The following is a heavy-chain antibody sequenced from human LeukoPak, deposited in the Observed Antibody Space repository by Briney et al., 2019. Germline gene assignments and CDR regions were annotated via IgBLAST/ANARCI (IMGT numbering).Heavy chain of an antibody. CDR1: GFTFGDYA. Sequence: PGGSLRLSCTASGFTFGDYAMSWVRQAPGKGLEWVSSISSSSSYIYYADSVKGRFTISRDNAKNSLYLQMNSLRAEDTAVYYCARDPSFYCSSTSCYNYWGQGTLVTVSS. D-gene: IGHD2-2*02. J-gene: IGHJ4*02. V-gene: IGHV3-21*01. CDR2: ISSSSSYI. CDR3: ARDPSFYCSSTSCYNY.